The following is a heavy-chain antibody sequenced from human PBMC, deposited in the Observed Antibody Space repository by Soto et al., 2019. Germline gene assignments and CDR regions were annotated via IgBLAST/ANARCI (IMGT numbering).Heavy chain of an antibody. J-gene: IGHJ4*02. V-gene: IGHV4-38-2*01. CDR3: AKKGYYPSGRINLFDS. CDR2: IYSGST. Sequence: RFLTCAVSGYSMTRDYYWGWIRQPPGKGREWIGSIYSGSTYTITSLRSRCTISVDPSKNLCSLRLSSVNAANTPMYYCAKKGYYPSGRINLFDSLAQGTLVTVSS. CDR1: GYSMTRDYY. D-gene: IGHD3-10*01.